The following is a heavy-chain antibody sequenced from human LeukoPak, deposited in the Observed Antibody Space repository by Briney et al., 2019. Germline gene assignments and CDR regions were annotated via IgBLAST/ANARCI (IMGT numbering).Heavy chain of an antibody. CDR3: ARRDSSVWYLDY. J-gene: IGHJ4*02. Sequence: SETLSLTCTVSGGSMSSYYWSWIRQTPGKGLEWIGYIYYSGTTNYNPSLKSRVTISIDTSKNQFSLRVTSVTAADTAVHYCARRDSSVWYLDYWGQGTLVSVSS. D-gene: IGHD6-19*01. CDR1: GGSMSSYY. V-gene: IGHV4-59*08. CDR2: IYYSGTT.